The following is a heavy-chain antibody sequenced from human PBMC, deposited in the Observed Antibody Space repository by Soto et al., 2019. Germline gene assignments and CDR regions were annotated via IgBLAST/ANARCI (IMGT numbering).Heavy chain of an antibody. Sequence: SVKVSCKASGGTFSSYAISWVRQAPGQGLEWMGGIIPIFGTANYAQKFQGRVTITADKSTSTAYMELSSLGSEDTAVYYCARDGRYSGSYLFDSWGQGTLVTVSS. J-gene: IGHJ4*02. D-gene: IGHD1-26*01. CDR3: ARDGRYSGSYLFDS. CDR2: IIPIFGTA. V-gene: IGHV1-69*06. CDR1: GGTFSSYA.